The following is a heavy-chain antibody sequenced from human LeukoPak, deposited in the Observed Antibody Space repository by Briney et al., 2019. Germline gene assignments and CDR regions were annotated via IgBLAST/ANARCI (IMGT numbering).Heavy chain of an antibody. CDR2: IKQDGSEK. CDR1: GFTFSSYW. D-gene: IGHD3-3*01. V-gene: IGHV3-7*01. CDR3: ASIHHHVYDDFWSGYYTDRNYFDY. J-gene: IGHJ4*02. Sequence: GGSLRLSCAASGFTFSSYWMSWVRQAPGKGLEWLANIKQDGSEKYYVDSVKGRFTISRDNAKNSLYLQMNRLRAEDTAVYYCASIHHHVYDDFWSGYYTDRNYFDYWGQGTLVTVSS.